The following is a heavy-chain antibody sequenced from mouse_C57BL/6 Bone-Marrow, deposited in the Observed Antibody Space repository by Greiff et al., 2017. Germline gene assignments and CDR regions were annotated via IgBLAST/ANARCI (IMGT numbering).Heavy chain of an antibody. CDR3: AREGDYGNYEAY. CDR1: GYTFTDYY. V-gene: IGHV1-19*01. Sequence: VQLQQSGPVLVKPGASVKMSCKASGYTFTDYYMNWVKQSHGKSLEWIGVINPYNGGTSYNQKFKGKATLTVDTSSSTAYMELNSLTSEDSAVYYCAREGDYGNYEAYWGQGTLVTVSA. CDR2: INPYNGGT. D-gene: IGHD2-1*01. J-gene: IGHJ3*01.